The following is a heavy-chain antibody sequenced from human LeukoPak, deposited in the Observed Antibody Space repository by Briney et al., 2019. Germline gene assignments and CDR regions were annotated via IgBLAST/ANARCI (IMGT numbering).Heavy chain of an antibody. CDR1: GYSISDGYS. Sequence: SETLSLTCSIYGYSISDGYSWGWIRQPPGKGLEWIGRMFHTGTTDYNPSLKSRAAISVDTSKNHFSLRLSSVTAADTAVYYCARVLWAYYDIFDLWGQGTMVIVSS. CDR3: ARVLWAYYDIFDL. CDR2: MFHTGTT. J-gene: IGHJ4*02. V-gene: IGHV4-38-2*02. D-gene: IGHD3-9*01.